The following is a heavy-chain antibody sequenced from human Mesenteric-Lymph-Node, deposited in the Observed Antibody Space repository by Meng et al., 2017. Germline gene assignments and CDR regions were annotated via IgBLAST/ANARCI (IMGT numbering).Heavy chain of an antibody. CDR2: LPSFLSLP. Sequence: QVQLVQSGAELRTPGSSVKVSCKTSRDTLDINTITWVRQAPGKGLEWMGRLPSFLSLPPSAQMFQGRITITADKSTSTVYMELSSLRTEDTAVYYSSPGGDWFGPWGQGTLLTVSS. J-gene: IGHJ5*02. D-gene: IGHD3-16*01. CDR3: SPGGDWFGP. V-gene: IGHV1-69*02. CDR1: RDTLDINT.